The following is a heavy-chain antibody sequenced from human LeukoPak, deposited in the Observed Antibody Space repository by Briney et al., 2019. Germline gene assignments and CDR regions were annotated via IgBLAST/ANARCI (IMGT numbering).Heavy chain of an antibody. D-gene: IGHD2/OR15-2a*01. Sequence: ASVNVSCKASVYTFTSYGISWVRQAPGQGLEWMGWMSAYNGNTNYAQKLQGRVTMTTDTSTSTAYMELRSLRSDDTAVYYCARAGSTPTSDYWGQGTLVTVSS. CDR3: ARAGSTPTSDY. J-gene: IGHJ4*02. V-gene: IGHV1-18*01. CDR1: VYTFTSYG. CDR2: MSAYNGNT.